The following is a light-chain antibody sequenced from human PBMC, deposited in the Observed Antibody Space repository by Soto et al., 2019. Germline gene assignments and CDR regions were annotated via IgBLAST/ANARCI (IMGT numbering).Light chain of an antibody. Sequence: DIQMTQSPSSVSASVGDRVTITCRASQDISSWLVWYQQRSGKAPQLLIYAASSLQSGVPSRFSGSGSGTDFTLTISSLQPEDFATYFCQQGDTFPLTFGGGTEVELK. J-gene: IGKJ4*01. CDR1: QDISSW. V-gene: IGKV1-12*01. CDR2: AAS. CDR3: QQGDTFPLT.